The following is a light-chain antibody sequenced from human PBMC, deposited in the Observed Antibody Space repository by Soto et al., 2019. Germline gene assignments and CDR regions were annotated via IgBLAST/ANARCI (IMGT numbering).Light chain of an antibody. CDR1: SSDVGAYNY. CDR3: VSYAGSKNV. V-gene: IGLV2-8*01. CDR2: EVS. Sequence: QSALTQPPSASGSPGQSVTISCTGTSSDVGAYNYVSWYQQHPGKAPKLMIYEVSKRPSGVPDRFSVSKSGNTASLTVSGPQAEDEADYYCVSYAGSKNVFGTGTKLTVL. J-gene: IGLJ1*01.